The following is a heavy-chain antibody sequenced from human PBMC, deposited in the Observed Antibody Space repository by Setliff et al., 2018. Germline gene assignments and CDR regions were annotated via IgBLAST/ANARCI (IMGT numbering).Heavy chain of an antibody. CDR1: GGTFSSYA. CDR2: MNPNSDNT. CDR3: ARGGTMVRGVIIPYYYGMDV. D-gene: IGHD3-10*01. J-gene: IGHJ6*02. V-gene: IGHV1-8*03. Sequence: ASVKVSCKASGGTFSSYAISWVRQATGQGLEWMGWMNPNSDNTGYAQKFQGRVTITTDESTSTAYMELSSLRSEDTAVYYCARGGTMVRGVIIPYYYGMDVWGQGTTVTVSS.